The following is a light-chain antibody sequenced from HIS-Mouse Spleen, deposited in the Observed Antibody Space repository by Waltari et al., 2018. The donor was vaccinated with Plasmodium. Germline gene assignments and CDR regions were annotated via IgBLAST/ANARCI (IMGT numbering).Light chain of an antibody. CDR2: DNN. V-gene: IGLV1-51*01. J-gene: IGLJ2*01. CDR3: GTWDSSLSAGVV. CDR1: SSNIGNNY. Sequence: QSVLTQPPSVSAAPGQKVTISCSGSSSNIGNNYVSWYQQLPGTAPKLLIYDNNKPPSGIPDRFPGSKSGTSATLGITGLQTGDEADYYCGTWDSSLSAGVVFGGGTKLTVL.